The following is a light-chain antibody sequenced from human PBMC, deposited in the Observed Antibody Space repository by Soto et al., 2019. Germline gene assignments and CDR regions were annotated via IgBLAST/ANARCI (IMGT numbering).Light chain of an antibody. CDR2: EVS. CDR1: SSDVGSDNL. Sequence: QSVLTQPASVSGSPGQSITISCTGTSSDVGSDNLVSWYQQHPGKAPKLMIYEVSKRPSGVSNRFSGSKSGNTASLTISGLQAEYEADYYCCSYAGSSTSYVFGTGIKVTVL. CDR3: CSYAGSSTSYV. J-gene: IGLJ1*01. V-gene: IGLV2-23*02.